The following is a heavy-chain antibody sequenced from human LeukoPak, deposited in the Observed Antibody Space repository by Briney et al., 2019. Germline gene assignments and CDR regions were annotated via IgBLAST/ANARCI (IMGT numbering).Heavy chain of an antibody. Sequence: ASLKVSCKASGYTFTNYGINWVRQAPGQGLEWVGWISAYNGNTIYAQKLQGRVTMTTDTSTSTTYMELRSLRSDDTAVYYCARDAETTYYDFWTGYSWDWGQGTLVTVSS. V-gene: IGHV1-18*01. CDR1: GYTFTNYG. J-gene: IGHJ4*02. CDR3: ARDAETTYYDFWTGYSWD. D-gene: IGHD3-3*01. CDR2: ISAYNGNT.